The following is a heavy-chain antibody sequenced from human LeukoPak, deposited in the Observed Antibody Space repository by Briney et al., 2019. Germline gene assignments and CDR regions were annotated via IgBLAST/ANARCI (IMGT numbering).Heavy chain of an antibody. CDR1: GFTFSSYS. CDR3: ARDSDYLNAFDI. V-gene: IGHV3-48*02. J-gene: IGHJ3*02. CDR2: ITSSSTLI. Sequence: HPGGSLRLSCAASGFTFSSYSMNWVRQAPGKGLEWVSYITSSSTLIYYADSVKGRFTISRDNAKNSLYLQMNSLRDEDTAVYYCARDSDYLNAFDIWGQGTMVSVSS. D-gene: IGHD4-17*01.